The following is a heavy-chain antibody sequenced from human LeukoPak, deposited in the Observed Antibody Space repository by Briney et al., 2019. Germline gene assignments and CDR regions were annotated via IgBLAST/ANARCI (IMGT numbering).Heavy chain of an antibody. J-gene: IGHJ4*02. CDR3: AKVAHYYYGSESYYFFEH. CDR1: GFTFSSYS. CDR2: ISSSSGYI. V-gene: IGHV3-21*01. Sequence: GGSLRLSCAASGFTFSSYSMNWVRQAPGKGLEWVSSISSSSGYIYYADSVKGRFTISRDNAKNSLYLQMNSLRVEDTATYYCAKVAHYYYGSESYYFFEHWGQGTPVTASS. D-gene: IGHD3-10*01.